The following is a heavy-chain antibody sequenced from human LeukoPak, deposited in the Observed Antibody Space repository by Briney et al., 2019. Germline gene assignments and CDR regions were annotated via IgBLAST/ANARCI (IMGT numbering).Heavy chain of an antibody. J-gene: IGHJ6*02. CDR3: ARGGVTTVTTLVMRSWYGMDV. CDR1: GYIFTSYG. D-gene: IGHD4-17*01. Sequence: ASVKVSCKASGYIFTSYGISWVRQAPRQGLEWMGWISAYNGNTNYAQKLQGRVTMTTDTSTSTAYMELRSLRSDDTAVYYCARGGVTTVTTLVMRSWYGMDVWGQGTTVTVSS. CDR2: ISAYNGNT. V-gene: IGHV1-18*01.